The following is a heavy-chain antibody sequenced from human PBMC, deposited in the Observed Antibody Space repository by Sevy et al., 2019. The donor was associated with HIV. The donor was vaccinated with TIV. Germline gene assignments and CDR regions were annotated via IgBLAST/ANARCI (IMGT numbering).Heavy chain of an antibody. Sequence: GGSLRLSCAASGFTFSNAWMSWVRQAPGKGLEWVGRIRSNTDGGTTDYAAPLKGRFTISRDDSKNTLYLQMNILKSEDTAAYYCTTDREYGDYKGGFDYWGQGTLVTVSS. CDR3: TTDREYGDYKGGFDY. CDR2: IRSNTDGGTT. D-gene: IGHD4-17*01. J-gene: IGHJ4*02. V-gene: IGHV3-15*01. CDR1: GFTFSNAW.